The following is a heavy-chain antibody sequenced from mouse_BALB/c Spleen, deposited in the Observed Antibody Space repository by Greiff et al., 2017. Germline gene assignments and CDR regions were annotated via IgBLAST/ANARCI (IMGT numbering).Heavy chain of an antibody. CDR2: INPYNDGT. J-gene: IGHJ2*01. CDR1: GYTFTSYV. D-gene: IGHD3-1*01. CDR3: AREGARAPHYFDY. Sequence: EVQLQQSGPELVKPGASVKMSCKASGYTFTSYVMHWVKQKPGQGLEWIGYINPYNDGTKYNEKFKGKATLTSDKSSSTAYMELSSLTSEDSAVYYCAREGARAPHYFDYWGQGTTLTVSS. V-gene: IGHV1-14*01.